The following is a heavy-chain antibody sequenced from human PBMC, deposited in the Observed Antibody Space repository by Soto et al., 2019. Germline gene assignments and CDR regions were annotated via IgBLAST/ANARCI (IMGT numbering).Heavy chain of an antibody. CDR3: AKDSNNGGVLIRYFDL. Sequence: EVQLLESGGGWVQPGGSLRLSCAASGFTFSTYAMTWVRLAPGRGLEWVLGITGNGGSTYYADSVKGRFTISRDNSKDTLYLQMNSLTVEDTAVYYCAKDSNNGGVLIRYFDLWGRGTLVTVSS. J-gene: IGHJ2*01. CDR2: ITGNGGST. D-gene: IGHD2-8*01. V-gene: IGHV3-23*01. CDR1: GFTFSTYA.